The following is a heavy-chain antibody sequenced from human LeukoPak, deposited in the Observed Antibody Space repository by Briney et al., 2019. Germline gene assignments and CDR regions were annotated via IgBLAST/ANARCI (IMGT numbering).Heavy chain of an antibody. J-gene: IGHJ4*02. V-gene: IGHV1-2*02. Sequence: ASVKASCKASGYTFTGYYMHWARQAPGQGLEWMGWINPNSGGTNYAQKFQGRVTMTRDTSISTAYMELSRLRSDDTAVYYCARGYDSSGSTRRWGQGTLVTVSS. CDR1: GYTFTGYY. CDR3: ARGYDSSGSTRR. CDR2: INPNSGGT. D-gene: IGHD3-22*01.